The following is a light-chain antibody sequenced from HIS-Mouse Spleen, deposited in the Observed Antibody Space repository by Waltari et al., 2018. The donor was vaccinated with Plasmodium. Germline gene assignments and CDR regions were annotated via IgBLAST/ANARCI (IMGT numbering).Light chain of an antibody. CDR1: QRVSSN. J-gene: IGKJ3*01. V-gene: IGKV3-15*01. CDR2: GAS. CDR3: QQYNNWPQT. Sequence: EIVMTQSPATLSVSPGERATLSCRASQRVSSNLAWYQQKPGQATRRLIYGASTRATGIPARFSGSGSGTEFTLTISSMQSEDFAVYYCQQYNNWPQTFGPGTKVDIK.